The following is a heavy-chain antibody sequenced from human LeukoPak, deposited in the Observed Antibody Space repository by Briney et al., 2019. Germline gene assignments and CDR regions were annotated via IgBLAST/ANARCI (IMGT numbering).Heavy chain of an antibody. Sequence: ASVKVSCKASGYTFTSYAMHWVRQAPGQRLEWMGWINAGNSNTKYSQKFQGRVTITRDTSASTAYMELSSLRSEDTAVYYCAGGYCSSTSCYAFSNWFDPWGQGTLVTVSS. D-gene: IGHD2-2*01. CDR3: AGGYCSSTSCYAFSNWFDP. CDR2: INAGNSNT. CDR1: GYTFTSYA. J-gene: IGHJ5*02. V-gene: IGHV1-3*01.